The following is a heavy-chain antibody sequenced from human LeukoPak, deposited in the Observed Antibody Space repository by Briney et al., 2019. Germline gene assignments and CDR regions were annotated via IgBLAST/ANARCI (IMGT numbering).Heavy chain of an antibody. D-gene: IGHD3-22*01. Sequence: PSETLSLTCTVSGGSISSYYWSWIRQPPGKGLEWLGYIYYSGSTNYNPSLKSRVTISVDTSKNQFSLKLSSVTAADTAVYYCARATDYYDSSGYTQHPDNWFDPWGQGTLVTVSS. CDR2: IYYSGST. CDR1: GGSISSYY. CDR3: ARATDYYDSSGYTQHPDNWFDP. J-gene: IGHJ5*02. V-gene: IGHV4-59*01.